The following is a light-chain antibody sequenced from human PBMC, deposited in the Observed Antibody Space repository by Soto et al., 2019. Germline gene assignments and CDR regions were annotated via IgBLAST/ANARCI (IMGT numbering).Light chain of an antibody. V-gene: IGKV1-5*03. CDR2: KAS. CDR3: QQSFSTRWT. J-gene: IGKJ1*01. Sequence: DIQMTQSPSTLSASVGDRVTITCRASQNIRSWLAWYQQKQGKAPRLLIYKASSLESGVPSRFSGSGSGTHFTLSISRLQPEDFATYYCQQSFSTRWTFGQGTKVDIK. CDR1: QNIRSW.